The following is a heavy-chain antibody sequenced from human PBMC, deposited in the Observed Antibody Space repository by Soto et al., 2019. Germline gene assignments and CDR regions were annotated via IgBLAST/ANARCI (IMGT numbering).Heavy chain of an antibody. CDR3: ARDAPGVAPY. CDR2: INYRGST. D-gene: IGHD2-15*01. V-gene: IGHV4-31*03. CDR1: GGSINSGDSY. Sequence: QVQLQESGPGLVRPSQTLSLTCTVSGGSINSGDSYWNWIRQHPEKGLEWIGYINYRGSTFYNPSLKSRLIISVDTSKNQFSLSLSSVTAADTAVYYCARDAPGVAPYWGHGTLVTVSS. J-gene: IGHJ4*01.